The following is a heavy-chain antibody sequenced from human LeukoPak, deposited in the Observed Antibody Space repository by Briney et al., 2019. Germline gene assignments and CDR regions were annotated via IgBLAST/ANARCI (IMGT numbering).Heavy chain of an antibody. Sequence: GGSLRLSCAASGFTFSDSAMSWVRQAPGKGLEWVSTLSGSGITTYYADSVKGRFTISRDNSKNTLYLQMNSLRAEDTAVYYCAKGIYSSGWSHFDYWGHGTLVTVSS. V-gene: IGHV3-23*01. J-gene: IGHJ4*01. D-gene: IGHD6-19*01. CDR3: AKGIYSSGWSHFDY. CDR1: GFTFSDSA. CDR2: LSGSGITT.